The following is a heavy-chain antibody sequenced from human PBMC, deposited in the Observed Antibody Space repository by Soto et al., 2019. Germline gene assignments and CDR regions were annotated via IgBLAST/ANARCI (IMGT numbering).Heavy chain of an antibody. Sequence: GGSLRLSCAASGFTFDEYALTWVRQAPGKGLEWVAGINWNGGSKGYADSVKGRFTISRDNAKSSLYLQMNNLRAEDTAFYFCAKESYNRRTDFDYWGQGTLVTSPQ. V-gene: IGHV3-20*04. J-gene: IGHJ4*02. CDR3: AKESYNRRTDFDY. CDR2: INWNGGSK. D-gene: IGHD3-10*01. CDR1: GFTFDEYA.